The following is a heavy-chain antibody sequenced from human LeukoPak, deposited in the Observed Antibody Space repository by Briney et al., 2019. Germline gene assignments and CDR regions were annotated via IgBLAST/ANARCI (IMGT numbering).Heavy chain of an antibody. CDR2: IYCNSNGDTT. D-gene: IGHD6-19*01. J-gene: IGHJ4*02. CDR1: GVTHSKAW. V-gene: IGHV3-15*01. CDR3: TTYRSGSCPF. Sequence: GGALRLSRAGSGVTHSKAWMKGVGQAPGKGGERVGRIYCNSNGDTTDYGPPVKRRLTMSRDDSKHTLYLQMNSLKTEDTAVYYCTTYRSGSCPFWGQGTLVTVSS.